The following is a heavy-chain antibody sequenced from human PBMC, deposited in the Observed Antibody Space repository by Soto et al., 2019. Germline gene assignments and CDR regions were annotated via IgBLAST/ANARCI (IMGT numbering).Heavy chain of an antibody. CDR2: ISSSSSYI. Sequence: GGSLRLSCAASGFTFSSYSMNWVRQAPGKGLEWVSSISSSSSYIYYADSVKGRFTISRDNAKNSLYLQMNSLRAEDTAVYYCARWASYGDYEAYYYGMDVWDQGTTVTVSS. D-gene: IGHD4-17*01. CDR3: ARWASYGDYEAYYYGMDV. V-gene: IGHV3-21*01. J-gene: IGHJ6*02. CDR1: GFTFSSYS.